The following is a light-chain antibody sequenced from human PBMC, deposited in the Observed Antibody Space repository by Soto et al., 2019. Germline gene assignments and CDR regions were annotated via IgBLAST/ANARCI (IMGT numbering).Light chain of an antibody. CDR2: GAS. CDR3: QHSGDFRWT. CDR1: QSISSY. J-gene: IGKJ1*01. Sequence: EIVLTQSPATLSLFLGERATLSCRASQSISSYLAWYQQKPGQAPRLLIYGASSRATGIPDRFSGRGFGTDFTLTISRLEPEDFAVYYCQHSGDFRWTFGQGTKVDIK. V-gene: IGKV3-11*01.